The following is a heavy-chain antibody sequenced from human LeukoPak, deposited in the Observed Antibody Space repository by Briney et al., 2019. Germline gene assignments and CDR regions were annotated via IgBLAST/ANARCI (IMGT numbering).Heavy chain of an antibody. J-gene: IGHJ4*02. Sequence: SVKASCKASGGTFSSYAISWVRQAPGQGLEWMGGIIPIFGTANYAQKFQGRVTITADESTSTAYMELSSLRSEDTAVYYCAITGPGSGSYHDYWGQGTLVTVSS. CDR2: IIPIFGTA. V-gene: IGHV1-69*13. D-gene: IGHD3-10*01. CDR3: AITGPGSGSYHDY. CDR1: GGTFSSYA.